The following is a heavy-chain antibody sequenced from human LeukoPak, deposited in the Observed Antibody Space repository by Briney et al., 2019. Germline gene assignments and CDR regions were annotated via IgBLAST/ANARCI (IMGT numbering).Heavy chain of an antibody. Sequence: PSETLSLTCTVSGGSISSGDYYWSWIRQPPGKGLEWIGYIYYSGSTYYNPSLKSRVTISVDTSKNQFSLKLSSVTAADTAVYYCARVTSDGVTGYGDIGYWGQGPWSPSPQ. V-gene: IGHV4-30-4*01. CDR2: IYYSGST. CDR1: GGSISSGDYY. CDR3: ARVTSDGVTGYGDIGY. D-gene: IGHD3-9*01. J-gene: IGHJ4*02.